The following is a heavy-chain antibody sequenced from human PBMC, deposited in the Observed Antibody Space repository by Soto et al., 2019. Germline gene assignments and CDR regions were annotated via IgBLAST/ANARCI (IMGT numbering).Heavy chain of an antibody. CDR1: GFTFNNAW. Sequence: GGSLRPSCAAYGFTFNNAWMSWVRQAPGKGLDCVGRIKSKSDGGTTEYPAPVRGRFTISRHDSKNTLYLQMNSLKTEDTAVYYCTTDLWRIAVVVGSTGYFNPWGQGTPVPVSS. CDR3: TTDLWRIAVVVGSTGYFNP. V-gene: IGHV3-15*01. D-gene: IGHD2-15*01. CDR2: IKSKSDGGTT. J-gene: IGHJ5*02.